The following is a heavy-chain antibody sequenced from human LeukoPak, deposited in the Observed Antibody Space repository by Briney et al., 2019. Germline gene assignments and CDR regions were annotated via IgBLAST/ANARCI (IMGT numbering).Heavy chain of an antibody. CDR2: ISGSGGST. Sequence: GGSLRLSCAASGFTFSSYAMSWVRQAPGKGLEWVSAISGSGGSTYYADSVKGRSTISRDNSKNTLYLQMNSLRAEDTAVYYCAKYSYPDYYYYGMDVWGQGTTVTVSS. D-gene: IGHD5-18*01. CDR1: GFTFSSYA. V-gene: IGHV3-23*01. J-gene: IGHJ6*02. CDR3: AKYSYPDYYYYGMDV.